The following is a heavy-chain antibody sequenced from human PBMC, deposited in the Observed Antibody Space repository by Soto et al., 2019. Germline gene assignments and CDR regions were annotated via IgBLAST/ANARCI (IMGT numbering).Heavy chain of an antibody. CDR3: ARKHSLDYIRWGLDP. D-gene: IGHD4-4*01. V-gene: IGHV1-2*02. J-gene: IGHJ5*02. Sequence: ASVKVSCKASGYPFSDNQIHWLRRAPGQGLEWMGRINPRSDDTNYAQKVQGRVTMTRDTSIDSAYLELTGLAADDTANYYCARKHSLDYIRWGLDPWGQGTLVTVSS. CDR2: INPRSDDT. CDR1: GYPFSDNQ.